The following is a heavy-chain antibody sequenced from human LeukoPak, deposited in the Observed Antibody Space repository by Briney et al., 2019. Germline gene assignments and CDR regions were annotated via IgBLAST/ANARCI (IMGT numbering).Heavy chain of an antibody. CDR3: AGYYYGTENYQNHPNFDY. CDR1: GGSFSTYY. D-gene: IGHD3-10*01. CDR2: INHSGST. Sequence: PSETLSLTCAVYGGSFSTYYWSWIRQPPGKGLEWIGEINHSGSTTYNPSLESRVTISIDTSKNQFSLKLSSVTAADTAVYYCAGYYYGTENYQNHPNFDYWGQGTLVTVSS. J-gene: IGHJ4*02. V-gene: IGHV4-34*01.